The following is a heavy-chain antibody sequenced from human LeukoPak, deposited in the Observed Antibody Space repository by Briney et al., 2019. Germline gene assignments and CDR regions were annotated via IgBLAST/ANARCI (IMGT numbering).Heavy chain of an antibody. D-gene: IGHD2-8*01. V-gene: IGHV4-4*07. J-gene: IGHJ5*02. CDR2: IYTSGST. CDR3: ARDLGPKNGVSNNWFDP. Sequence: SETLSLTCTVSGGSISSYYWSWIRQPAGKGLEWIGRIYTSGSTNHNPSLKSRVTISVDKSKNQFSLKLSSVTAADTAVYYCARDLGPKNGVSNNWFDPWGQGTLVTVSS. CDR1: GGSISSYY.